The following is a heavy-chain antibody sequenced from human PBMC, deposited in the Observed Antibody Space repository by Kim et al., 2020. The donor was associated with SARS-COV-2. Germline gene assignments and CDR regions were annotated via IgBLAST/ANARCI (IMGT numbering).Heavy chain of an antibody. J-gene: IGHJ4*02. V-gene: IGHV1-46*01. CDR3: AREMVGGANPNDY. D-gene: IGHD3-10*01. Sequence: YAQKFQGRVPMTRDTSTSTVYMELSSLRSEDTAVYYCAREMVGGANPNDYWGQGTLVTVSS.